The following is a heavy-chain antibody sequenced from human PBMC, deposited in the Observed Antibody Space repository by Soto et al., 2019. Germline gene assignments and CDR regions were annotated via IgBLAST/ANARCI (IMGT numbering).Heavy chain of an antibody. CDR2: MYSTGST. D-gene: IGHD2-15*01. CDR1: GDSIGSVKYH. J-gene: IGHJ6*02. V-gene: IGHV4-39*01. Sequence: PSETLSLTCTVSGDSIGSVKYHWGWIRQSPGKGLEWIGSMYSTGSTQYNPSLKSRVTMSVDTSTNQFSLKLRSVTAADTAIYYCARRPVRGGNSGVGFDPWGQGTTVTVSS. CDR3: ARRPVRGGNSGVGFDP.